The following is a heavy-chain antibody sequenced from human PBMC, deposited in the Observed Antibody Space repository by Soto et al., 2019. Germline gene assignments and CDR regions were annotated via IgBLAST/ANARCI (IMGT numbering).Heavy chain of an antibody. J-gene: IGHJ5*02. CDR3: AREVGSIAVKNWFDP. CDR2: INPNSGCT. V-gene: IGHV1-2*04. D-gene: IGHD6-19*01. Sequence: QVQLVQSGAEVKKPGASVKVSCKASGYTFTGYYMHWVRQAPGQGLEWMGWINPNSGCTNYAQKFQSWVTTTGDTSISTAYMELSRLRSDDTAVYYCAREVGSIAVKNWFDPWGQGTLVTVSS. CDR1: GYTFTGYY.